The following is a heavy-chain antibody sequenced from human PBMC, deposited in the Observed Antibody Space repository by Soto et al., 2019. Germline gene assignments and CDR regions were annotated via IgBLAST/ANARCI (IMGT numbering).Heavy chain of an antibody. CDR1: GFTFNNAW. Sequence: GGSLRLSCAASGFTFNNAWMSWVRQAPGKGLEWVGRIKSKTDGGTTDYAAPVKGRFTISRDDSKNTLYLQMNSLKTEDTAVYYCTTLSHGTTIYYYYYMDVWGKGTTVTVSS. D-gene: IGHD1-7*01. V-gene: IGHV3-15*01. CDR2: IKSKTDGGTT. CDR3: TTLSHGTTIYYYYYMDV. J-gene: IGHJ6*03.